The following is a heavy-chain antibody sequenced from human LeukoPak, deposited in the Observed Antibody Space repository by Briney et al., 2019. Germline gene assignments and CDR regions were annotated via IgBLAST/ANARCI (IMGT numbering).Heavy chain of an antibody. D-gene: IGHD2-2*01. V-gene: IGHV4-31*03. J-gene: IGHJ5*02. CDR2: IYYSGST. CDR3: ARVAVKDIVVVPAAMNWFDP. CDR1: GGSISSGGYY. Sequence: PSETLSLTCTVSGGSISSGGYYWSWIRQHPGKGLEWIGYIYYSGSTNYNPSLKSRVTISVDKSKNQFSLKLSSVTAADTAVYYCARVAVKDIVVVPAAMNWFDPWGQGTLVTVSS.